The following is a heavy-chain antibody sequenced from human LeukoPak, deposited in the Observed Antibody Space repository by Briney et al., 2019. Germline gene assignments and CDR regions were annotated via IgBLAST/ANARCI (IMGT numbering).Heavy chain of an antibody. J-gene: IGHJ4*02. V-gene: IGHV3-48*01. Sequence: PGGSLRLSCAASGFTFSTYSMNWVRQAPGKGLEWVSYIDTGTSTIYYADSVKGRFTISRDNSKNTLYMQMNSLKPEDTAVYYCAKGPVVRGVSCILKTGEKGALDYWGQGILVTVSS. CDR1: GFTFSTYS. D-gene: IGHD3-10*01. CDR3: AKGPVVRGVSCILKTGEKGALDY. CDR2: IDTGTSTI.